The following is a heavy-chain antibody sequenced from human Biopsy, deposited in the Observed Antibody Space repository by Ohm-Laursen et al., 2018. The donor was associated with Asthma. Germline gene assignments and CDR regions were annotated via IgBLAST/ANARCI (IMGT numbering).Heavy chain of an antibody. CDR1: GYTFIGCH. CDR2: INPNSGGT. J-gene: IGHJ5*02. CDR3: ARGQKSAGDRWFDP. D-gene: IGHD6-13*01. Sequence: ASVKVSCKASGYTFIGCHIHWMRQAPGQGLEWMGRINPNSGGTNYAQKFQGRVTMTRDTSISTAYMEVSRLRSDDTPVYYCARGQKSAGDRWFDPWGQGTLVTVSS. V-gene: IGHV1-2*06.